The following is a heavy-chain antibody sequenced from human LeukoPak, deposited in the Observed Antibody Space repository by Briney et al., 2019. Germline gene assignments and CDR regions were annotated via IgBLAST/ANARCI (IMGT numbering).Heavy chain of an antibody. Sequence: SETLSLTCTVSGYSISSGYYWGWIRQPPGKGLEWIGSIHHSGSTNYNPSLKSRVTISVDTSKNQFSLKLSSVTAADTAVYYCARSIDKDAFDIWGQGTMVTVSS. D-gene: IGHD3-16*02. CDR3: ARSIDKDAFDI. CDR1: GYSISSGYY. CDR2: IHHSGST. V-gene: IGHV4-38-2*02. J-gene: IGHJ3*02.